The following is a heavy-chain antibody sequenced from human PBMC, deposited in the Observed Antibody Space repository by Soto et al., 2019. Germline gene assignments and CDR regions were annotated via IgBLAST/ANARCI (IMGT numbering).Heavy chain of an antibody. CDR2: INPKFGDT. J-gene: IGHJ6*02. Sequence: QVQLVQSGAEVKEPGDSVRVSCEASGYTFTAYYIHWVRRAPGQGLEWMGWINPKFGDTTYAQDFQGRVSMTRDMSISTVDMELSRLTSDDTAIYYCARNMVYYYGRGSGNGHGVWGQGTTVTVCS. D-gene: IGHD3-10*02. V-gene: IGHV1-2*02. CDR3: ARNMVYYYGRGSGNGHGV. CDR1: GYTFTAYY.